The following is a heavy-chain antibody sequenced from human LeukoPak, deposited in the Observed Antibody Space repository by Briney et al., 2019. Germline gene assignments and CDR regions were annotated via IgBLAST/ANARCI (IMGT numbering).Heavy chain of an antibody. Sequence: PSETLSLTCTVSGGSISSYYWSWIRQPAGKGLEWIGRIYTSGSTNYNPSLKSRVTMSVDTSKNQFSLKLSSVAAADTAVYYCARENVHPGDTLTEWANWFDPWGQGTLVTVSS. D-gene: IGHD3-9*01. CDR2: IYTSGST. J-gene: IGHJ5*02. CDR3: ARENVHPGDTLTEWANWFDP. CDR1: GGSISSYY. V-gene: IGHV4-4*07.